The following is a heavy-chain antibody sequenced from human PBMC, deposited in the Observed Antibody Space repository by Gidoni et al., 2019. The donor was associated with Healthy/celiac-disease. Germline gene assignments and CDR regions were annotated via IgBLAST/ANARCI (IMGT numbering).Heavy chain of an antibody. J-gene: IGHJ6*02. CDR2: IYHSGST. CDR1: GGAISSSNW. V-gene: IGHV4-4*02. D-gene: IGHD2-2*01. Sequence: QVQLQESGPGLVKPSGTLSLTCAVSGGAISSSNWWSWVRQPPGKGLEWIGEIYHSGSTNYNPSLKSRVTISVDKSKNQFSQKLSSVTAADTAVYYCARSRPVYAATYYYYGMDVWGQGTTVTVSS. CDR3: ARSRPVYAATYYYYGMDV.